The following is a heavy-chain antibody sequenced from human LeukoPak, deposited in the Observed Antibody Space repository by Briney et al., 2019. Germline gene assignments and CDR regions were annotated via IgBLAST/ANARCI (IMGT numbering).Heavy chain of an antibody. D-gene: IGHD3-22*01. CDR3: ACYSSGFLFDY. CDR2: IYTSGST. CDR1: GGSISSGSYY. V-gene: IGHV4-61*02. Sequence: SEILSLTCTVSGGSISSGSYYWSWIRQPAGKGLEWIGRIYTSGSTNYNPSLKSRVTISVDTSKNQFSLKLSSVTAADTAVYYCACYSSGFLFDYWGQGTLVTVSS. J-gene: IGHJ4*02.